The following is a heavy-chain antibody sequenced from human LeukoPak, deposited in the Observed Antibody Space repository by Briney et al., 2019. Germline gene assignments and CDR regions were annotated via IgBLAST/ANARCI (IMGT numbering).Heavy chain of an antibody. V-gene: IGHV1-18*01. CDR2: ISAYNGNT. CDR1: GYTFTSYG. J-gene: IGHJ6*02. Sequence: SVKVSCKASGYTFTSYGISWVRQAPGQGLEWMGWISAYNGNTNYAQKLQGRVTMTTDTSTSTAYMELRSLRSDDTAVYYCARGRWSITIFGVVTDENGMDVWGQGTTVTVSS. D-gene: IGHD3-3*01. CDR3: ARGRWSITIFGVVTDENGMDV.